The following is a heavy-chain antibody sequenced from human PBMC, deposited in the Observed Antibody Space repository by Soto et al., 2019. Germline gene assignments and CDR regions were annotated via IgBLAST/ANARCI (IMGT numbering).Heavy chain of an antibody. D-gene: IGHD3-10*01. Sequence: ASVKVSCKASGYTFTGYYMHRVRQAAGQGLEWMGWINPNSGGTNYAQKFQGWVTMTRDTSISTAYMELSRLRSDDTAVYYCARDSYYYGSGSYRQGYYYYYGMDVWGQGTTVTVSS. CDR3: ARDSYYYGSGSYRQGYYYYYGMDV. CDR2: INPNSGGT. CDR1: GYTFTGYY. J-gene: IGHJ6*02. V-gene: IGHV1-2*04.